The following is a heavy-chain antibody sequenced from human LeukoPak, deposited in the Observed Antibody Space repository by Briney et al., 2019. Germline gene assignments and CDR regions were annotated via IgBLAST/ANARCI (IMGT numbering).Heavy chain of an antibody. J-gene: IGHJ6*03. CDR1: GFTFSYYG. V-gene: IGHV3-23*01. Sequence: PGGSLRLSCAASGFTFSYYGMSWVRQAPGKGLEWVSGISGSGDRTYYEESVKGRFTISRDNSKNTLYLQMNSLRADDTAVYYCAKGSIVGATSYYYLDVWGTGTPVTVSS. CDR3: AKGSIVGATSYYYLDV. D-gene: IGHD1-26*01. CDR2: ISGSGDRT.